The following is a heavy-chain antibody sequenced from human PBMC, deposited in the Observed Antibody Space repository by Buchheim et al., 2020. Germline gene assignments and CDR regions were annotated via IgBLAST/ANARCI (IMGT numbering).Heavy chain of an antibody. V-gene: IGHV3-23*01. CDR1: GFIFSSYG. D-gene: IGHD3-3*01. J-gene: IGHJ4*02. CDR3: AKDVASNFGFGRIDS. CDR2: ISSSGGST. Sequence: EVQLLESGGAFVQPGGSLRLSCAASGFIFSSYGMNWVRQAPGKGLEWVSDISSSGGSTHYADSVKGRFTVSSDNSKNTLYLLMNSLRAEDTALYYCAKDVASNFGFGRIDSWGQGTL.